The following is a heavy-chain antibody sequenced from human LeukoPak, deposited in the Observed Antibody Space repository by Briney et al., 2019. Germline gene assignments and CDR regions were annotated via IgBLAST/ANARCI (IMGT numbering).Heavy chain of an antibody. J-gene: IGHJ4*02. Sequence: PSETLSLTCTVSGGSISRGSYFWGWIRQPPGRGLEWIGSIYYSGSTNYNPSLKSRVTISVDKSKNQFSLKLSSVTAADTAVYYCARDFSGRLRQLQYWGQGTLVTVSS. V-gene: IGHV4-39*07. CDR2: IYYSGST. CDR1: GGSISRGSYF. CDR3: ARDFSGRLRQLQY. D-gene: IGHD5-24*01.